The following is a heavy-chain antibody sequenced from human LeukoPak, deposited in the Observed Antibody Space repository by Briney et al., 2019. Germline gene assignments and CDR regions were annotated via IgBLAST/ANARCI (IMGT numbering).Heavy chain of an antibody. CDR3: VRDGEGVAISVNFWFDP. Sequence: ASVKVSCKASGYTFTGYYMHWVRQAPGQGLEWMGRINPNSGGTNYAQKFQGRVTMTRDTSISTANMELRSLTSEDTAIYYCVRDGEGVAISVNFWFDPWGQGTLVTVSS. J-gene: IGHJ5*02. V-gene: IGHV1-2*06. CDR2: INPNSGGT. D-gene: IGHD3-10*01. CDR1: GYTFTGYY.